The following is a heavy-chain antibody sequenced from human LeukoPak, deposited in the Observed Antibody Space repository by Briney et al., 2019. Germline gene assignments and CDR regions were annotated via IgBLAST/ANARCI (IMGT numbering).Heavy chain of an antibody. CDR1: GFTFTNYA. V-gene: IGHV3-30*02. CDR2: AWYDGSNK. D-gene: IGHD2-8*02. J-gene: IGHJ5*02. CDR3: AKDLRYDTGA. Sequence: GGSLRLSCSASGFTFTNYAIHWVRQAPGKGLEWVTVAWYDGSNKYYGGSVKGRFTISRDNSKNMVYLQMSSLRAEDTAVYYCAKDLRYDTGAWGQGTLVTVSS.